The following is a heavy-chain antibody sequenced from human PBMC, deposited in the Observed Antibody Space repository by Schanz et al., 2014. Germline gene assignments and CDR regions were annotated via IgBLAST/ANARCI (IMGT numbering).Heavy chain of an antibody. CDR2: IYSGIGA. V-gene: IGHV3-66*01. J-gene: IGHJ6*02. D-gene: IGHD3-9*01. Sequence: EVRLVESGGGLVQPGGSLRLSCAVSGFTVSSNHMSWVRQAPGKGLEWVSVIYSGIGAYYADSVKDRFTVSRDNSKNTLYLQMNTLRAEDTALYYCARDSGPYYDKSMDVWGQGTTVAVSS. CDR1: GFTVSSNH. CDR3: ARDSGPYYDKSMDV.